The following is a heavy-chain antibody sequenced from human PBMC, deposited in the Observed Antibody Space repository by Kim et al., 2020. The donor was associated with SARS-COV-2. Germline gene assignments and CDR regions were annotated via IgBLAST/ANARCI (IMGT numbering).Heavy chain of an antibody. Sequence: SETLSLTCTVSGYSISSGYYWGWIRQPPGKGLEWIGSIYHSGSTYYNPSLKSRVTISVDTSKNQFSLKLSSVTAADTAVYYCARSNPLGYWGQGTLVTVSS. D-gene: IGHD3-16*01. V-gene: IGHV4-38-2*02. CDR3: ARSNPLGY. J-gene: IGHJ4*02. CDR1: GYSISSGYY. CDR2: IYHSGST.